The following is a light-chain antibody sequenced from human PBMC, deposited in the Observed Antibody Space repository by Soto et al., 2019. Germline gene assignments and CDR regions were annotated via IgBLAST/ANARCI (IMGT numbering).Light chain of an antibody. CDR3: QHFGSSLRT. J-gene: IGKJ1*01. CDR2: GTS. Sequence: VLAQSADTRSLPTGGRATLSCRASQSFSSHFLAWYQQKPGQAPRLLIHGTSSRATGIPDRFSGSGSGTDFTLTINSLELEDFAVYYCQHFGSSLRTFGQGTKVDIK. CDR1: QSFSSHF. V-gene: IGKV3-20*01.